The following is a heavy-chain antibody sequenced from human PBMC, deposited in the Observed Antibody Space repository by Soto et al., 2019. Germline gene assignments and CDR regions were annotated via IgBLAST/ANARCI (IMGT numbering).Heavy chain of an antibody. CDR2: SSSSSYI. J-gene: IGHJ3*02. Sequence: SSSSSYIYYADSVKGRFTISRDNAKNSLYLQMNSLRAEDTAVYYCARDSPITIFGVVIHDAFDIWGQGTMVTVSS. D-gene: IGHD3-3*01. V-gene: IGHV3-21*01. CDR3: ARDSPITIFGVVIHDAFDI.